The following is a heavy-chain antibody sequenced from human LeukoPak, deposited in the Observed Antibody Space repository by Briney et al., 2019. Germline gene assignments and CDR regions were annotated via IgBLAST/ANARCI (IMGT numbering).Heavy chain of an antibody. J-gene: IGHJ4*02. CDR3: ARGLPGARIPYHFDS. CDR2: IYYTGST. CDR1: GGSFSGYY. D-gene: IGHD1-1*01. V-gene: IGHV4-34*01. Sequence: PSETLSLTCAVYGGSFSGYYWSWIRQHPGKGLEWIGYIYYTGSTTYNPSLQSRVTISVDTSKNNFSLRLNSVTAADTAVYFCARGLPGARIPYHFDSWGQGTLVAVSS.